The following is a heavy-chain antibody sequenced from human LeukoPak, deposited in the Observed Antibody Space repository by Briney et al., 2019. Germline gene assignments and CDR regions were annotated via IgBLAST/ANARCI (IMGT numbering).Heavy chain of an antibody. Sequence: VASVKVSCKASGYTFTSYGISWVRQAPGQGLEWMGWISAYNGNTNYAQKLQGRVTMTTDTSTSTAYMELRSLRSDDTAVYYCARDCGSSSTGCYFSYYYGMDVWGQGTTVTVSS. V-gene: IGHV1-18*01. CDR2: ISAYNGNT. D-gene: IGHD2-2*01. J-gene: IGHJ6*02. CDR1: GYTFTSYG. CDR3: ARDCGSSSTGCYFSYYYGMDV.